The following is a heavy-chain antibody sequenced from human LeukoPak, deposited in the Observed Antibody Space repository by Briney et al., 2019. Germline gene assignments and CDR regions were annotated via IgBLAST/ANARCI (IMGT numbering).Heavy chain of an antibody. Sequence: SVKVSCKASGGTFSSYAISWVRQATGQGLEWMGGIIPIFGTANYAQKFQGRVTITTGESTSTAYMELSSLRSEDTAVYYCARDTRGRYFDYWGQGTLVTVSS. CDR3: ARDTRGRYFDY. J-gene: IGHJ4*02. V-gene: IGHV1-69*05. CDR1: GGTFSSYA. CDR2: IIPIFGTA. D-gene: IGHD3-16*01.